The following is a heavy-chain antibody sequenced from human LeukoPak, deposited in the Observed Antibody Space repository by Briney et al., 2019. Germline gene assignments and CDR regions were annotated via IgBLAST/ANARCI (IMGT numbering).Heavy chain of an antibody. J-gene: IGHJ6*03. CDR2: IKQDGGEK. V-gene: IGHV3-7*01. D-gene: IGHD2-21*01. CDR1: GFTFRSYC. CDR3: ARDRILPIPYYMDV. Sequence: GGSLRLSCAASGFTFRSYCMSWVRQAPGKGLEWVANIKQDGGEKYYVDFVKGRFTISRDNAKNSLYLQMNSLRAEDTAVYYCARDRILPIPYYMDVWGKGTTVTVSS.